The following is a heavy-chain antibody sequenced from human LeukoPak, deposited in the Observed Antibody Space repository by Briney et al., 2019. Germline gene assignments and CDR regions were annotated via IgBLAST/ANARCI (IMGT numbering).Heavy chain of an antibody. CDR3: ARRSYYDSSGIFDY. CDR1: GGSFSGYY. V-gene: IGHV4-34*01. Sequence: SETLSLTCAVYGGSFSGYYWNWIRQPPGKGLEWIGEINHSGSTNYNPSLKSRVTISVDTSKNQFSLKLSSVTAADTAVYYCARRSYYDSSGIFDYWGQGTLVTVSS. CDR2: INHSGST. J-gene: IGHJ4*02. D-gene: IGHD3-22*01.